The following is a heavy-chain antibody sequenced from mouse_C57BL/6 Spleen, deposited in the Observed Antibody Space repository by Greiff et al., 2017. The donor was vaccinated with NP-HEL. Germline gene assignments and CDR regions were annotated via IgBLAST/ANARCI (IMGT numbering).Heavy chain of an antibody. CDR1: GYTFTSYW. Sequence: QVQLKQPGAELVMPGASVKLSCKASGYTFTSYWMHWVKQRPGQGLEWIGEIDPSDSYTNYNQKFKGKSTLTVDKSSSTAYMQLSSLTSEDSAVYYCARSYYYGSTFYFDYWGQGTTLTVSS. D-gene: IGHD1-1*01. CDR2: IDPSDSYT. J-gene: IGHJ2*01. CDR3: ARSYYYGSTFYFDY. V-gene: IGHV1-69*01.